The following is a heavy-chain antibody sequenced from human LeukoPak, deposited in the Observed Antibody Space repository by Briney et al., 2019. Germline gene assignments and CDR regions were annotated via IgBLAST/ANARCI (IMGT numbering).Heavy chain of an antibody. Sequence: GGSLRLSCAASGFTVSSNYMSWVRQAPGKGLEWVGFIRSKAYGGTTEYAASVKGRFTISRDDSKSIAYLQMNSLKTEDTAVYYCTRDRYYGSGSYYSTRPYSPLDAFDIWGQGTMVTVSS. CDR2: IRSKAYGGTT. V-gene: IGHV3-49*04. J-gene: IGHJ3*02. CDR1: GFTVSSNY. D-gene: IGHD3-10*01. CDR3: TRDRYYGSGSYYSTRPYSPLDAFDI.